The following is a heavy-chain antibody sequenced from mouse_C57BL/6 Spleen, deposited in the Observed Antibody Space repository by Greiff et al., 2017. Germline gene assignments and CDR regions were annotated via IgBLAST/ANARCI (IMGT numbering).Heavy chain of an antibody. CDR1: GYTFTSYG. J-gene: IGHJ2*01. CDR2: IYPRSGNT. V-gene: IGHV1-81*01. Sequence: QVQLQQSGAELARPGASVKLSCKASGYTFTSYGISWVKQRTGQGLEWIGEIYPRSGNTYYNEKFKGKATLTADKSSSTAYMELRSLTSEDSAVYFCAMKGNYGSTIDYWGQGTTLTVSS. CDR3: AMKGNYGSTIDY. D-gene: IGHD1-1*01.